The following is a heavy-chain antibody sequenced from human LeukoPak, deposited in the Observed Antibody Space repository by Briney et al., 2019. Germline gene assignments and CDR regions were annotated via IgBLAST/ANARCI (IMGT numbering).Heavy chain of an antibody. V-gene: IGHV4-59*08. CDR2: IYYSGST. CDR3: ARMSMVRGETGWFDP. CDR1: GVSISSYY. Sequence: SETLSLTCTVSGVSISSYYWSWLRQPPGKGLEWIGYIYYSGSTNYIPSLTSRVTISVDPSKHQFSLKLISVTAADTAVYYCARMSMVRGETGWFDPWGQGTLVTVSS. D-gene: IGHD3-10*01. J-gene: IGHJ5*02.